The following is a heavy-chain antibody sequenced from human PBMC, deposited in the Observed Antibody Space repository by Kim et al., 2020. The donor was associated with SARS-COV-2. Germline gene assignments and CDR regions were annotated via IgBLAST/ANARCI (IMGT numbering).Heavy chain of an antibody. D-gene: IGHD1-26*01. CDR2: ISSSSSYI. CDR1: GFTFSSYS. Sequence: GGSLRLSCAASGFTFSSYSINWVRQAPGKGLEWVSSISSSSSYIYYADSVKGRFTISRDNAKNSLYLQMNSLRAEDTAVYYCAREGYSGSYFRFDYWGQGTLVTVSS. V-gene: IGHV3-21*01. CDR3: AREGYSGSYFRFDY. J-gene: IGHJ4*02.